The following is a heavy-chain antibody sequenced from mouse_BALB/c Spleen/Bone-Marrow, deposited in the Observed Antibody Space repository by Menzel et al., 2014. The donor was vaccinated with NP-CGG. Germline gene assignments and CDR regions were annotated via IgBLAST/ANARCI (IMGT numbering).Heavy chain of an antibody. CDR3: ARARFYYGKLVDY. CDR2: ISSGGST. J-gene: IGHJ4*01. Sequence: EVKLMESGGGLVKPGGSLKLSCAASGFTFSSYAMSWVRQTPEKRLEWVASISSGGSTYYPDSVKGRFTISRDNARNILYLQMSSLRSEDTAMYYCARARFYYGKLVDYWGQGTSVPVSS. CDR1: GFTFSSYA. V-gene: IGHV5-6-5*01. D-gene: IGHD1-1*01.